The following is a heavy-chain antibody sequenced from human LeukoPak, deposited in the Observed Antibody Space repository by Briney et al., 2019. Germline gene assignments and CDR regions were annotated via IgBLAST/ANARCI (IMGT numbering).Heavy chain of an antibody. Sequence: GGSLRLSCAASGFTFDDHGMSWVRQAPGKGLEWVSGINWNGGSTGYKDSVKGRFTISRDNAKNSLYLQMNSLRAEDTAVYYCAKDRNICSGGSCYSASWAEFDYWGQGTLVTVSS. CDR1: GFTFDDHG. D-gene: IGHD2-15*01. J-gene: IGHJ4*02. CDR3: AKDRNICSGGSCYSASWAEFDY. CDR2: INWNGGST. V-gene: IGHV3-20*04.